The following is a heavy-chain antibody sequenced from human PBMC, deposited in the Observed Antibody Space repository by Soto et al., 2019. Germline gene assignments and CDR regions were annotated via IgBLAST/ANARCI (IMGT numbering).Heavy chain of an antibody. V-gene: IGHV3-23*01. CDR3: VKQLLSLIVVADAFDI. Sequence: EVQLLESGGTVVQPGGSLRLSCAASGFTFSTYGVSWVRQAPGKGLEWVSSISGSGYNTFYADSVNGRFTISRDNSNNTVHLLMNNLRAVDTALYYCVKQLLSLIVVADAFDILGQGTMVTVSS. D-gene: IGHD3-22*01. CDR2: ISGSGYNT. J-gene: IGHJ3*02. CDR1: GFTFSTYG.